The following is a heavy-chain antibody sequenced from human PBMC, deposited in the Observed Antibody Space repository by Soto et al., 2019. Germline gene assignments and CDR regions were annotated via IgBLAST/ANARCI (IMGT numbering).Heavy chain of an antibody. CDR1: GITFSGSA. V-gene: IGHV3-23*04. CDR2: ISGGGTST. J-gene: IGHJ6*02. CDR3: AKWGGYYPYYHEMDV. D-gene: IGHD1-26*01. Sequence: VQLVESGGGVVQPGTSLRLSCAASGITFSGSAMHWVRQAPGKGLEWVSGISGGGTSTYYADSVKGRFTISRDSSMVYLQMNSLRAEDTAVYYCAKWGGYYPYYHEMDVWGQGTTVTVSS.